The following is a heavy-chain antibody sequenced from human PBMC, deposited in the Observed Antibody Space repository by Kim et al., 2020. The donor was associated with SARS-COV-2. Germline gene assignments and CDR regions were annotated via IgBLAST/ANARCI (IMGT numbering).Heavy chain of an antibody. CDR3: SKSFGAFDSKDWLDP. Sequence: GGSLRLSCAASGFTFSSYGMNWVRQGPGKGLDWVAVIAYDSSDIRYADSVRGRFTISRDNSKNTLYLQMNSLKVEDTAIYYCSKSFGAFDSKDWLDPWGQGTLVTVSS. V-gene: IGHV3-30*18. J-gene: IGHJ5*02. CDR2: IAYDSSDI. D-gene: IGHD3-10*01. CDR1: GFTFSSYG.